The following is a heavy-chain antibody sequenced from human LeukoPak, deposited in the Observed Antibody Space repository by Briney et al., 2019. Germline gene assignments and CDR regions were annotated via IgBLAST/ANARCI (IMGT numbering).Heavy chain of an antibody. V-gene: IGHV1-2*02. CDR2: INPNSGGT. D-gene: IGHD2-15*01. Sequence: ASVTVSFTSSVYTFTVYYMHWVRQAPGQGLEWMGWINPNSGGTNYAQKFQGRVTMTRDTSISTAYMELSRLRSDDTAVYYCARDSAYCSGGSCYADWFDPWGQGTLVTVSS. CDR1: VYTFTVYY. CDR3: ARDSAYCSGGSCYADWFDP. J-gene: IGHJ5*02.